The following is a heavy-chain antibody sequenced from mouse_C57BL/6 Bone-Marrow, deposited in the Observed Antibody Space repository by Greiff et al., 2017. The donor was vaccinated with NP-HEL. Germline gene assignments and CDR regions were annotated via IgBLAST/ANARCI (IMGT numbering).Heavy chain of an antibody. CDR1: GYTFTSYW. D-gene: IGHD4-1*01. V-gene: IGHV1-72*01. Sequence: QVQLQQPGAELVKPGASVKLSCKASGYTFTSYWMHWVKQRPGRGLEWIGRIDPNSGGTKYNEKFKSKATLTVDKPSSTAYMQRSSLTSEDSAVYYCARRWDPYWYFDVWGTGTTVTVSS. J-gene: IGHJ1*03. CDR3: ARRWDPYWYFDV. CDR2: IDPNSGGT.